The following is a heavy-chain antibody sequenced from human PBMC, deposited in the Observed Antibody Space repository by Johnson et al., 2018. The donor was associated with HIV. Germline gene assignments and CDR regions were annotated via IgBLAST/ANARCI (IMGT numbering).Heavy chain of an antibody. Sequence: VQLVESGGGVVQPGGSLRLSCAASGFNFDDYAMHWVRQAPGKGLEWVSGISWNSGSIGYADSVKGRFTISRDNSKNTLYLQMNSLRAEDTAVYYCARDGGIQLWSAFDIWGQGTMVTVSS. CDR1: GFNFDDYA. D-gene: IGHD5-18*01. CDR3: ARDGGIQLWSAFDI. CDR2: ISWNSGSI. V-gene: IGHV3-9*01. J-gene: IGHJ3*02.